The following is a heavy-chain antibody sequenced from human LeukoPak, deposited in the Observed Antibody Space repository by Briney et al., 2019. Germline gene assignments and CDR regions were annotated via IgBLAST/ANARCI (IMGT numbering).Heavy chain of an antibody. CDR3: ACPPLSSAMYYAH. J-gene: IGHJ4*02. CDR1: GYNFSGHY. V-gene: IGHV1-2*02. D-gene: IGHD1-26*01. Sequence: ASVKVSCKASGYNFSGHYMHWVRQAPGQGLEWMGWIKPSNGDTKYAQNFQGRVTMTRDTSISTAYMELSSLRSDDTAVYYCACPPLSSAMYYAHWGQGTLVTVSS. CDR2: IKPSNGDT.